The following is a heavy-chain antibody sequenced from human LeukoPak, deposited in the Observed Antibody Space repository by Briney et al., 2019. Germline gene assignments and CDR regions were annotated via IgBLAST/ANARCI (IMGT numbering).Heavy chain of an antibody. D-gene: IGHD6-19*01. CDR3: ASALDSSGANWFDP. J-gene: IGHJ5*02. CDR1: GYTLTSYD. Sequence: ASVKVSCKASGYTLTSYDINWVRQATGQGLEWMGWMNPNSGNTGYAQKFQGRVTMTRNTSISTAYMELSSLRSEDTAVYYCASALDSSGANWFDPWGQGTLVTVSS. CDR2: MNPNSGNT. V-gene: IGHV1-8*01.